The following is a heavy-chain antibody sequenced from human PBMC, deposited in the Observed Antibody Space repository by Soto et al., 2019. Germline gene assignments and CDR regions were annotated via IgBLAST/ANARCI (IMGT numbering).Heavy chain of an antibody. CDR3: ARGRLVVPAL. V-gene: IGHV4-34*01. Sequence: PSETLSLTCAVYGGSFSSYYWTWIRQPPGKGLEWIGDIYSSGSTYYHPSLQSRVVMSLDTSKNQVALTLSTVTVADTAVYYCARGRLVVPALWGQGTLVTVSS. CDR2: IYSSGST. D-gene: IGHD2-15*01. CDR1: GGSFSSYY. J-gene: IGHJ4*02.